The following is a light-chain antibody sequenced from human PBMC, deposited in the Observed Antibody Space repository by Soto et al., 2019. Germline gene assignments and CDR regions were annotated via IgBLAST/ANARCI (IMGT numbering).Light chain of an antibody. Sequence: QPVLTQSPSASASLGASVKLTCTLSSGHSHYAIAWHQQQPEKGPRYLMKVNRDGSHNKGDGIPDRFSGSSSGAERYLTIASLQSEDEADYYCQSWGAGYRVFGGGTQLTVL. V-gene: IGLV4-69*01. CDR3: QSWGAGYRV. J-gene: IGLJ2*01. CDR1: SGHSHYA. CDR2: VNRDGSH.